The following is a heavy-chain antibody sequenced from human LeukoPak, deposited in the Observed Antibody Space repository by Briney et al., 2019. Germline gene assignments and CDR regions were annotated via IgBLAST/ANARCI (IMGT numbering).Heavy chain of an antibody. CDR1: GYTFTTYG. J-gene: IGHJ3*02. Sequence: ASVKVSCKASGYTFTTYGISWVRQAPGQGLEWMGWISGYNGNTNYAQKLQGRVTMTTDTSTSTAYMELRSLRSDDTAVYYCARGLYYSDYVPLDIWGQGTMVTVSS. CDR2: ISGYNGNT. V-gene: IGHV1-18*01. CDR3: ARGLYYSDYVPLDI. D-gene: IGHD5-12*01.